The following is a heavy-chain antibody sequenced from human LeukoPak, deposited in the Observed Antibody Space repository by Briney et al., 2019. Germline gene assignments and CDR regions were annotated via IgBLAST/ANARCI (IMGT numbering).Heavy chain of an antibody. CDR1: GFTLSSYS. V-gene: IGHV3-48*02. CDR3: ARGGYYGSGSYQFDY. J-gene: IGHJ4*02. Sequence: GGSLRLSCAASGFTLSSYSMNWVRQAPGKGLEWVSYISSSSGTIYYADSVKGRFTISRDNAKNSLYLQMNSLRDEDTAVYYCARGGYYGSGSYQFDYWGQGTLVTVAS. D-gene: IGHD3-10*01. CDR2: ISSSSGTI.